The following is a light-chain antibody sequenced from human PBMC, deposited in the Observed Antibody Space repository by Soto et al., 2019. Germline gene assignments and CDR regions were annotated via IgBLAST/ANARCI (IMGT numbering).Light chain of an antibody. CDR3: QQRYSTPRT. J-gene: IGKJ3*01. CDR2: GAS. CDR1: QNIISH. Sequence: DIQMTQSPSSLSASVGDRVTITCRASQNIISHLNWYQQKPGKAPKLLIYGASSLQSGVPLRFSGSGSGTDFTLTISSLQPEDFATYSCQQRYSTPRTFGPGTKVDIK. V-gene: IGKV1-39*01.